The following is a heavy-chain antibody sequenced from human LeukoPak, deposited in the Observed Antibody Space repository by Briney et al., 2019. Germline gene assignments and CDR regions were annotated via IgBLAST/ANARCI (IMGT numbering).Heavy chain of an antibody. V-gene: IGHV4-59*08. CDR3: ARVWRNDSSGYAIDY. J-gene: IGHJ4*02. D-gene: IGHD3-22*01. Sequence: PSETLSLTCTVSGGSISSYCWSWIRQPPGKGLEWVGYIYYSGSTNYNPSLKSRVTISVDTSKNQFSLKLSSVTAADTAVYYCARVWRNDSSGYAIDYWGQGTLVTVSS. CDR1: GGSISSYC. CDR2: IYYSGST.